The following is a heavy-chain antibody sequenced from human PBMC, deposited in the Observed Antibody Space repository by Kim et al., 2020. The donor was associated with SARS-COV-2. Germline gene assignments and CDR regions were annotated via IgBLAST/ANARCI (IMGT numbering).Heavy chain of an antibody. CDR2: IKSKTDGGTT. CDR3: TTDRDYDYVWGSYRMIDY. J-gene: IGHJ4*02. CDR1: GFTFSNAW. D-gene: IGHD3-16*02. Sequence: GGSLRLSCAASGFTFSNAWMSLVRQAPGKGREWVARIKSKTDGGTTDYAAPVKGRFTISRDDSKNTLYLQMNSLKTEDTAVYSCTTDRDYDYVWGSYRMIDYWGQGTLVTVSS. V-gene: IGHV3-15*01.